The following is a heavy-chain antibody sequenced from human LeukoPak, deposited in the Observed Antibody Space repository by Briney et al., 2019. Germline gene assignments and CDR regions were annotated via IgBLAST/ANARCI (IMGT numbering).Heavy chain of an antibody. Sequence: GGSLRLSCAASGFTFSSYAMSWVRQAPGKGLEWVSAISGSGGSTYYADSVRGRFTISRDNSKNTLYLQMNSLRAEDTAVYYCAKDYGSGSYIFDYWGQGTLVTVSS. D-gene: IGHD3-10*01. CDR3: AKDYGSGSYIFDY. CDR2: ISGSGGST. V-gene: IGHV3-23*01. J-gene: IGHJ4*02. CDR1: GFTFSSYA.